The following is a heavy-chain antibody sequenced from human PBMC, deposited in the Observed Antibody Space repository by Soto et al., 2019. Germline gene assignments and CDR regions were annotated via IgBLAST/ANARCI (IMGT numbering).Heavy chain of an antibody. CDR2: IDPSDSYT. D-gene: IGHD4-4*01. CDR1: GYSFTNYW. Sequence: GESLKISCNGSGYSFTNYWISWVRQMPGKGLEWMGRIDPSDSYTNYSPSFQGHVTISADKSISTAYLQWSSLKASDTAMYYCARHAGNTVTPNYYYYGMDVWGQGTTVTVSS. J-gene: IGHJ6*02. CDR3: ARHAGNTVTPNYYYYGMDV. V-gene: IGHV5-10-1*01.